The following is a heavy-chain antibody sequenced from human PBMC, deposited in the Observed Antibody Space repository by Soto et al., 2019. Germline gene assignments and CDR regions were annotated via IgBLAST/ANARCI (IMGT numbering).Heavy chain of an antibody. CDR3: ARGRGTCVVITCYLPFDS. CDR2: LYSDGNT. D-gene: IGHD2-2*01. Sequence: EVQLVETGGGLIQPGGALILSCAASGFTVSSKYMSWLRQAPGKGLEWVSILYSDGNTYYADSVKGRFTVSRDNSKNTLNLQMNSLRPEDTAVYFCARGRGTCVVITCYLPFDSWGQGALVTVSS. V-gene: IGHV3-53*02. J-gene: IGHJ4*02. CDR1: GFTVSSKY.